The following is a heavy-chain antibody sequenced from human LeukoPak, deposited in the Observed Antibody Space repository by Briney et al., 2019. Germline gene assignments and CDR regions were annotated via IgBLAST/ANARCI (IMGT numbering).Heavy chain of an antibody. V-gene: IGHV3-33*03. CDR1: GFTFSNYD. CDR3: AKGGSGWSYYFDF. Sequence: PGRSLRLSCAASGFTFSNYDMHWVRQAPGKGLEWVAVIWFDGSNKFYADSVKGRFTISRDNSKNSLYLQMNSLSTEDTALYYCAKGGSGWSYYFDFWGQGTLVTVSS. CDR2: IWFDGSNK. D-gene: IGHD6-19*01. J-gene: IGHJ4*02.